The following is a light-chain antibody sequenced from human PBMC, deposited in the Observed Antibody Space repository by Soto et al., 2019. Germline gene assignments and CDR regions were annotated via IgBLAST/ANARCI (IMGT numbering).Light chain of an antibody. Sequence: DIQMTQSASTLSASVGDRVTITCRASQSISSWLAWYQQKPGKAPKLLIYKASSLESGVPSRFSGSGSGTEFTLTISSLQPGDFATYYCQQYRSYPYTAGEGTKLDIK. V-gene: IGKV1-5*03. CDR2: KAS. CDR1: QSISSW. J-gene: IGKJ2*01. CDR3: QQYRSYPYT.